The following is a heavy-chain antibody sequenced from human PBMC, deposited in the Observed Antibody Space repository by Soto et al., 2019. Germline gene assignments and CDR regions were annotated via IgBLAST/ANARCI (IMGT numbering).Heavy chain of an antibody. J-gene: IGHJ4*02. CDR2: IIPIFGTA. CDR1: GVTFSSYA. CDR3: ARDTSNLEQTGGHY. V-gene: IGHV1-69*06. D-gene: IGHD1-1*01. Sequence: SVKVSCKASGVTFSSYAISWVRQAPGQGLEWMGGIIPIFGTANYAQKFQGRVTITADKSTSTAYMELSSLRSEDTAVYYCARDTSNLEQTGGHYLGQGTLVTVSS.